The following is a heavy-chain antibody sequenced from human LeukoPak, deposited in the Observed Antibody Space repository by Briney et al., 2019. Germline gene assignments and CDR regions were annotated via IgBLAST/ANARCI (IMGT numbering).Heavy chain of an antibody. D-gene: IGHD3-3*01. CDR1: GGSFSGYY. J-gene: IGHJ4*02. Sequence: SETLSLTGAVYGGSFSGYYWSWIRQPPGKGLEWIGEINHSGSTNYNPSLKSRVTISVDTSKNQFTLKLSSVTAADTAVYYCARGRPRVDYFDYWGQGTLVTVSS. CDR3: ARGRPRVDYFDY. CDR2: INHSGST. V-gene: IGHV4-34*01.